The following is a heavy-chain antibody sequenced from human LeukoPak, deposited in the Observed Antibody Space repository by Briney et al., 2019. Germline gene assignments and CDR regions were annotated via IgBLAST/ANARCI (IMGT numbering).Heavy chain of an antibody. CDR2: INPNSGGT. CDR3: ARNGAYGDYPGY. Sequence: ASVKVSCKASGYTFTGYYMHWVRQAPGHGLEWMGWINPNSGGTNYAQKFQGRVTMTRDTSISTAYMELSRLRSDDTAVYYRARNGAYGDYPGYWGQGTLVTVSS. J-gene: IGHJ4*02. CDR1: GYTFTGYY. V-gene: IGHV1-2*02. D-gene: IGHD4-17*01.